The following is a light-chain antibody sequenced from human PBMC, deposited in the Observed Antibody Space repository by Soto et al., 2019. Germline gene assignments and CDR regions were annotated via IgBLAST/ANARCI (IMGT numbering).Light chain of an antibody. Sequence: IVMTQSPATLSVSPGERATLSCRASQSVSSNLAWYQQKPGQAPRLLISGASTRATAIPARFSGSASGTDFTLTISSLQPEDFATYYCQQSYSSPPTFGQGTKVDIK. CDR2: GAS. J-gene: IGKJ1*01. CDR3: QQSYSSPPT. V-gene: IGKV3-15*01. CDR1: QSVSSN.